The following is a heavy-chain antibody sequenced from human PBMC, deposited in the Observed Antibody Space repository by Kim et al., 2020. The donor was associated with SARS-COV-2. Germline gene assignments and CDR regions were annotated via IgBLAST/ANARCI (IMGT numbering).Heavy chain of an antibody. CDR3: AGDPPADILPCYSFFYYYGMDC. CDR1: GYTFTSYG. CDR2: ISAYNGNT. D-gene: IGHD3-9*01. J-gene: IGHJ6*02. Sequence: SVKVSCKASGYTFTSYGISWVRQAPGQGLEWMGWISAYNGNTNYAQKLQGRVTMTTDTSTSTAYRELRSLRSDDTAGYYCAGDPPADILPCYSFFYYYGMDCWGPGTTVTLSS. V-gene: IGHV1-18*01.